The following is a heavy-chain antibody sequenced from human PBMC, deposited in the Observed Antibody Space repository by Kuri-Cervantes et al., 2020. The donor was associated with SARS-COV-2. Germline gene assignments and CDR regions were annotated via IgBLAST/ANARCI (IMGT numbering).Heavy chain of an antibody. CDR3: ARRPAVAGPYFDY. CDR1: GYSISSGYY. Sequence: TLSLTCAVSGYSISSGYYWGWIRQPPGKGLEWIGSIYHSGSTYYNPSLKSRVTISVDTSKNQFSLKLSSVTAADTAVYYCARRPAVAGPYFDYWGQGTLVTVSS. D-gene: IGHD6-19*01. J-gene: IGHJ4*02. V-gene: IGHV4-38-2*01. CDR2: IYHSGST.